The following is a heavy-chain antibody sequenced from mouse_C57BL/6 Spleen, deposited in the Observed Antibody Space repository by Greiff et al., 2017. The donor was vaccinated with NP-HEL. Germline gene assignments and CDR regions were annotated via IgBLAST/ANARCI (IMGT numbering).Heavy chain of an antibody. CDR3: ASTVVPYYAMDY. Sequence: QQSCKASGYTFTSYWMHWVKQRPGRGLEWIGRIDPNSGGTKYNEKFKSKATLTVDKPSSTAYMQLSSLTSEDSAVYYCASTVVPYYAMDYWGQGTSVTVSS. CDR1: GYTFTSYW. D-gene: IGHD1-1*01. CDR2: IDPNSGGT. J-gene: IGHJ4*01. V-gene: IGHV1-72*01.